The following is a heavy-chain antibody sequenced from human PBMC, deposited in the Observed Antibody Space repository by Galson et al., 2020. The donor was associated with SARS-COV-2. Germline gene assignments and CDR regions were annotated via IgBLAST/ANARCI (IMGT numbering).Heavy chain of an antibody. CDR1: GYSISSGYY. V-gene: IGHV4-38-2*02. J-gene: IGHJ4*02. CDR2: IYHSGST. CDR3: ARAAERRITIFGVVAEGYYFDY. D-gene: IGHD3-3*01. Sequence: SETLSLTCTVSGYSISSGYYWGWIRQPPGKGLEWIGSIYHSGSTYYNPSLKSRVTISVDTSKNQFSLKLSSVTAADTAVYYCARAAERRITIFGVVAEGYYFDYRGQGTLVTVSS.